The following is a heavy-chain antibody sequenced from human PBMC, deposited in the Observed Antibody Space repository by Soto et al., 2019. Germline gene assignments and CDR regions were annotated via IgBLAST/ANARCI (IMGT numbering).Heavy chain of an antibody. CDR3: ARDGDVGAATITYYYGIDV. Sequence: GGSLRLSCEGSGLSFSSFAMYWVRQAPGKGLEWVSSISSGSIYINYANSVKGRFTISRDNAKNSLYLQMNSLRAEDTAVYYCARDGDVGAATITYYYGIDVWGQGTTVTVSS. CDR1: GLSFSSFA. D-gene: IGHD5-12*01. V-gene: IGHV3-21*01. CDR2: ISSGSIYI. J-gene: IGHJ6*02.